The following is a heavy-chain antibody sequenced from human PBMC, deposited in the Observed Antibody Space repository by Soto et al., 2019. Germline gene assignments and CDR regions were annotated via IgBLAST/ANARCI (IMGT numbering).Heavy chain of an antibody. D-gene: IGHD3-10*01. CDR2: VSADGSNK. V-gene: IGHV3-30*03. Sequence: QEQLAESGGGVAQPGKSLRLSCAASGFTFSTTHMHWVRQAPGRGLEWVALVSADGSNKVYGASVEGRFTISRDNSKNTLDLQMDSLRAEDTAIYYCAREKGSSGRAAWFDPWGQGTLVTVSS. CDR1: GFTFSTTH. J-gene: IGHJ5*02. CDR3: AREKGSSGRAAWFDP.